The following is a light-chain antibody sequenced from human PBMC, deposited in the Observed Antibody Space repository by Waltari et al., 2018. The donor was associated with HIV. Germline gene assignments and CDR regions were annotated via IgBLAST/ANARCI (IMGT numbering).Light chain of an antibody. CDR3: SSYTVRNTLI. V-gene: IGLV2-14*01. J-gene: IGLJ2*01. Sequence: PQLIIFELSVRHSGISHRFSGSKSGNTASLSISGRQAEDEADYYCSSYTVRNTLIFGGRTKLTVL. CDR2: ELS.